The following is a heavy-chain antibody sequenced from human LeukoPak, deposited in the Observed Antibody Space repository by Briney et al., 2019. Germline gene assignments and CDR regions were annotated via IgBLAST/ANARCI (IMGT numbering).Heavy chain of an antibody. CDR3: ASGRWLLRRFDF. Sequence: SETLSLTCAVYGGSFSGYYWSWIRQPPGKGLEWIGEINHSGSTNYNPSLKSRVTISVDTSKNQFSLKLSSVTAADTAVYYCASGRWLLRRFDFWGQGTLVTVSS. D-gene: IGHD3-22*01. CDR2: INHSGST. V-gene: IGHV4-34*01. CDR1: GGSFSGYY. J-gene: IGHJ4*02.